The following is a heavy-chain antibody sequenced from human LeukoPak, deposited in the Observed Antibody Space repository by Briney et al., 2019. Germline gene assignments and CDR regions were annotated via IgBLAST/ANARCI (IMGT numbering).Heavy chain of an antibody. J-gene: IGHJ4*02. CDR3: AGRSDYYGSGSYYYIDY. V-gene: IGHV5-51*01. Sequence: GESLKISCKGSGYSFTSYWIGWVRQISGKGLEWIGIIYPGDSDTRYSPSFQGQVTISTDKSISTAYLQWSRLKASDTAMYYCAGRSDYYGSGSYYYIDYWGQGTLVTVSS. D-gene: IGHD3-10*01. CDR1: GYSFTSYW. CDR2: IYPGDSDT.